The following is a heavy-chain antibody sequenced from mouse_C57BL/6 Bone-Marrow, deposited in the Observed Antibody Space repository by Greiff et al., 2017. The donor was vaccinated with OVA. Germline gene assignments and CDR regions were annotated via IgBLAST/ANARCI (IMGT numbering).Heavy chain of an antibody. Sequence: EVKVEESGPGLVKPSQSLSLTCSVTGYSITSGYYWNWIRQFPGNKLEWMGYISYDGSNNYNPSLKNRISITRDTSKNQFFLKLNSVTTEDTATYYCARSQAYYSDYFDYWGQGTTLTVSS. J-gene: IGHJ2*01. CDR1: GYSITSGYY. V-gene: IGHV3-6*01. CDR2: ISYDGSN. D-gene: IGHD2-12*01. CDR3: ARSQAYYSDYFDY.